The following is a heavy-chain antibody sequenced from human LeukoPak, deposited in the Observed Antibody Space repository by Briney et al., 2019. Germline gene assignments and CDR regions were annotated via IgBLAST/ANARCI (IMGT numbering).Heavy chain of an antibody. J-gene: IGHJ4*02. Sequence: GASVKVSCKVSGYTLTALSMHWVRQAPVKGLEWMGSFDPEDGETIYAQKFQGRVTMTEDTSTDTAFMELNSLRSEDTAIYYCAVGSISFGDYWGQGTLATVSS. V-gene: IGHV1-24*01. CDR2: FDPEDGET. CDR1: GYTLTALS. CDR3: AVGSISFGDY. D-gene: IGHD3-16*01.